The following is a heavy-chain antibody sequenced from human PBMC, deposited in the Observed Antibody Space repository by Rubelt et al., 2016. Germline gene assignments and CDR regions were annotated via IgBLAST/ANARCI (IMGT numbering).Heavy chain of an antibody. CDR3: WVHSGN. J-gene: IGHJ4*02. CDR1: GFTFSKAW. D-gene: IGHD6-19*01. CDR2: IKSKAEGETT. V-gene: IGHV3-15*05. Sequence: EVQLVESGGVSVRRGGSVRLSCAASGFTFSKAWLSWVRQAPGKGLEWVGRIKSKAEGETTDYAAAVQGRFTISRDDTRSTVFLQMSGLEGADTGIYYCWVHSGNWGRGTLVTVSS.